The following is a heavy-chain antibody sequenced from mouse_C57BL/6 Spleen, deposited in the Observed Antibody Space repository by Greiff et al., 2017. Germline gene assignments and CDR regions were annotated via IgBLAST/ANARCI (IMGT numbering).Heavy chain of an antibody. Sequence: QVQLQQSGAELVRPGASVTLSCKASGYTFTDYEMHWVKQTPVHGLEWIGALDPETGGTAYNQKFTGKAILTTDKSSSTAYMELRSLTSEDSAVYYGTRGGPRAMDYWGQGTSVTVSS. CDR3: TRGGPRAMDY. CDR2: LDPETGGT. J-gene: IGHJ4*01. V-gene: IGHV1-15*01. CDR1: GYTFTDYE.